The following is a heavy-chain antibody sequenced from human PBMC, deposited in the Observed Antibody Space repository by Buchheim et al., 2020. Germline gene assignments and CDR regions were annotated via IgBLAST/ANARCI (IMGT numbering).Heavy chain of an antibody. CDR2: IYYSGST. CDR3: ARVLYGSGSFEFDP. Sequence: QVQLQESGPGLVKPSETLSLTCTVSGGSISSYYWSWIRQPPGKGLEWIGYIYYSGSTNYNPSLKSRVTIVVDPFKNQLSLQLSSVTAADTAVYYCARVLYGSGSFEFDPWGQGTL. D-gene: IGHD3-10*01. J-gene: IGHJ5*02. CDR1: GGSISSYY. V-gene: IGHV4-59*01.